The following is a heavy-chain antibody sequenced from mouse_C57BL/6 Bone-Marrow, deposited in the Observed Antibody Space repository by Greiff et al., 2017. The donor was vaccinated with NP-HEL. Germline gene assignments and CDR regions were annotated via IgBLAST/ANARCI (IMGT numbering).Heavy chain of an antibody. CDR3: ARSPYYYGSRYGGDV. J-gene: IGHJ1*03. CDR2: IRNKANGYTT. CDR1: GFTFTDYY. V-gene: IGHV7-3*01. Sequence: EVMLVESGGGLVQPGGSLSLSCAASGFTFTDYYMSWVRQPPGKALEWLGFIRNKANGYTTEYSASVKGRFTISRDNSQSILYLQMNALRAEDSATYYCARSPYYYGSRYGGDVWGTGTTVTVSS. D-gene: IGHD1-1*01.